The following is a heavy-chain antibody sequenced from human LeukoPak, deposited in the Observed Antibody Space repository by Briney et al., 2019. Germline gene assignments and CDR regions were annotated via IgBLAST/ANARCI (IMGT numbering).Heavy chain of an antibody. J-gene: IGHJ3*02. CDR1: GFTFSNDW. D-gene: IGHD4-17*01. V-gene: IGHV3-15*01. Sequence: GGSLRLSCAASGFTFSNDWMSWVRQAPGKGLEWVGRIKSKTDGGTTDYAAPVKGRFTISRDDSKNTLYLQMNSLKTEDTAVYYCTTDSLTEDYGDYVGRDAFDIWGQGTMVTVSS. CDR2: IKSKTDGGTT. CDR3: TTDSLTEDYGDYVGRDAFDI.